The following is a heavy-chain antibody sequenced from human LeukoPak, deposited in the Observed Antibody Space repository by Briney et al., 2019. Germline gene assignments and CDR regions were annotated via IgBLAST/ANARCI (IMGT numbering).Heavy chain of an antibody. CDR2: ISSSGSTI. Sequence: GGSLRLSCAASGFTFSSYEMNWVRQAPGKGLEWVSYISSSGSTIYYADPVKGRFTISRDNAKNSLYLQRNSLRAEDTAVYYCARDRLYYYDSTDALDIWGQGTMVTVSS. D-gene: IGHD3-22*01. CDR1: GFTFSSYE. V-gene: IGHV3-48*03. CDR3: ARDRLYYYDSTDALDI. J-gene: IGHJ3*02.